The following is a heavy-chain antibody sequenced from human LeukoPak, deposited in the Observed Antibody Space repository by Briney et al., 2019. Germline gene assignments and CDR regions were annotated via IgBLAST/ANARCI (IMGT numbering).Heavy chain of an antibody. CDR3: ARAYYGSGSYHADYYGMDV. D-gene: IGHD3-10*01. CDR1: GGSVSSGSYY. Sequence: SETLSLTCTVSGGSVSSGSYYWSWIRQPPGKGLEWIGEINHSGSTNYNPSLKSRVTISVDTSKNQFSLKLSSVTAADTAVYYCARAYYGSGSYHADYYGMDVWGQGTTVTVSS. CDR2: INHSGST. J-gene: IGHJ6*02. V-gene: IGHV4-39*07.